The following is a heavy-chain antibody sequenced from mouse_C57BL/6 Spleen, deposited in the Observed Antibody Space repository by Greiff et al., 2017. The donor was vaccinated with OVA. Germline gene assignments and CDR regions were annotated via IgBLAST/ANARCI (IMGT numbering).Heavy chain of an antibody. J-gene: IGHJ4*01. Sequence: QVTLKECGPGILQPSQTLSLTCSFSGFSLSTFGMGVGRIRQPSGKGLEWLAHIWWDADKYYNPALKIRLTISKDTSKNQVFLKIANVDTADTATYYCARIAGYEVDAMDYWGQGTSVTVSS. CDR1: GFSLSTFGMG. D-gene: IGHD2-3*01. CDR2: IWWDADK. CDR3: ARIAGYEVDAMDY. V-gene: IGHV8-8*01.